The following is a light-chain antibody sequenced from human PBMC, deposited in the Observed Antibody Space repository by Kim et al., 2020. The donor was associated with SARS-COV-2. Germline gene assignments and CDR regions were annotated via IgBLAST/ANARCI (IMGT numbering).Light chain of an antibody. J-gene: IGLJ1*01. CDR3: NSRDSSGYHHYV. CDR2: GKN. V-gene: IGLV3-19*01. CDR1: SLRSYD. Sequence: LGQTVRITCQGDSLRSYDASWYQQKPGQAPVLVIYGKNNRPSGIPDRFSGSSSGNTASLTITGAQAEDEADYYCNSRDSSGYHHYVFGTGTKVTVL.